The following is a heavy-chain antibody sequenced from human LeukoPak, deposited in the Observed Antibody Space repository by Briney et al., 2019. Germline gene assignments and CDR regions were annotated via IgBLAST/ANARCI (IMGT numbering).Heavy chain of an antibody. D-gene: IGHD2-15*01. CDR2: ISSSSSTI. V-gene: IGHV3-48*04. CDR1: GFTFSSYS. J-gene: IGHJ4*02. Sequence: GGSLRLSCAASGFTFSSYSMNWVRQAPGKGLEWVSYISSSSSTIYYADSVKGRFTISRDNAKNSLYLQMNSLRAEDTAVYYCARDIGYCSGGSCYEEVDYWGQGTLVTVSS. CDR3: ARDIGYCSGGSCYEEVDY.